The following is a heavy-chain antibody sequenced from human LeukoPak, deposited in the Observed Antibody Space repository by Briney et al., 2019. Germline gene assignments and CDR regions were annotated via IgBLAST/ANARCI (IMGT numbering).Heavy chain of an antibody. CDR2: IYHSGST. V-gene: IGHV4-30-2*01. D-gene: IGHD4-11*01. Sequence: SETLSLTCTVSGGSISSGGYYWSWIRQPPGKGLEWIGYIYHSGSTYYNPSLKSRVTISVDRSKNQFSLKLSSVTAADTAVYYCASSPTTVTGAYYMDVWGKGTTVTVSS. CDR1: GGSISSGGYY. J-gene: IGHJ6*03. CDR3: ASSPTTVTGAYYMDV.